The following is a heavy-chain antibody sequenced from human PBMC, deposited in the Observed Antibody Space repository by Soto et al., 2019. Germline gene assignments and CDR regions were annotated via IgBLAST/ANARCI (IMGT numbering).Heavy chain of an antibody. V-gene: IGHV1-3*01. D-gene: IGHD3-10*01. CDR2: INAGNGNT. CDR1: GYTFTIYA. Sequence: GASLKVSCKASGYTFTIYAMHWVRQAPGQRLEWMGWINAGNGNTKYSQKFQGRVTITRETSASTAYMELSSLRSEDTAVYYCARDHQEYYYGSGRGPRMDVWGQGTTVTVSS. J-gene: IGHJ6*02. CDR3: ARDHQEYYYGSGRGPRMDV.